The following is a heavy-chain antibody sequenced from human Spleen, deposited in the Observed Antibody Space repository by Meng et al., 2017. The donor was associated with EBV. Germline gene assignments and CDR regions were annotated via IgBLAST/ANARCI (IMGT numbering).Heavy chain of an antibody. V-gene: IGHV3-30*18. Sequence: GQLVECGGGVVQPGRSLRLSWAASGFTFSSYGMHWVRQAPGKGLEWVAVISYDGSNKYYADSVKGRFTISRDNSKSTLYLQMNSLRAEDTAVYYCAKAHYYDSEAVDYWGQGTLVTVSS. CDR2: ISYDGSNK. J-gene: IGHJ4*02. CDR3: AKAHYYDSEAVDY. CDR1: GFTFSSYG. D-gene: IGHD3-22*01.